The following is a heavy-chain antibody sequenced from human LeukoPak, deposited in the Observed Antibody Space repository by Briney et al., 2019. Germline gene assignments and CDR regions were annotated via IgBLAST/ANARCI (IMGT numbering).Heavy chain of an antibody. CDR3: ASRSGYYWGFDY. J-gene: IGHJ4*02. CDR1: GGSISSYY. V-gene: IGHV4-59*01. CDR2: IYYSGST. D-gene: IGHD3-3*01. Sequence: SETLSPTCTVSGGSISSYYWSWIRQPPGKGLEWIGYIYYSGSTNYNPSLKSRVTISVDTSKNQFSLKLSSVTAADTAVYYCASRSGYYWGFDYWGQGTLVTVSS.